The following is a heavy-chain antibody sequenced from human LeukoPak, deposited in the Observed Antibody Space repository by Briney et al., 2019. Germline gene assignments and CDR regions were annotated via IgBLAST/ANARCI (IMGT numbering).Heavy chain of an antibody. Sequence: ASVKVSCKASGYTFTSYDINWVRQATVQGLEWMGWMNPNSGNTGYAQKFQGRVTITRNTSISTAYMELSSLRSEDTAVYYCARRSPGWAFDIWGQGTMVTVSS. D-gene: IGHD3-9*01. CDR1: GYTFTSYD. V-gene: IGHV1-8*03. J-gene: IGHJ3*02. CDR2: MNPNSGNT. CDR3: ARRSPGWAFDI.